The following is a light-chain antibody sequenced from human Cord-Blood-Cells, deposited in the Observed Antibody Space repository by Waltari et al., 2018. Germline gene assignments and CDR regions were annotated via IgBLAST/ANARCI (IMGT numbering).Light chain of an antibody. V-gene: IGKV3-15*01. CDR2: GAS. CDR1: QSVSSN. Sequence: EIVMTQSPATLSVSLGERATLSCSASQSVSSNFAWYQQKPGQAPRLLIYGASTRATGIPARSRGSGSGAELTLTISRMQSEDFAVYYCQQYNTWPPWTLGQATKVESK. CDR3: QQYNTWPPWT. J-gene: IGKJ1*01.